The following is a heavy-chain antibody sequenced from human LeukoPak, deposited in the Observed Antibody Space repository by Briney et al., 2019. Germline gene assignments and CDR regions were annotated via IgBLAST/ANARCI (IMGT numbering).Heavy chain of an antibody. D-gene: IGHD6-13*01. V-gene: IGHV4-59*11. J-gene: IGHJ4*02. CDR3: ASSVSGAAAPGHFGF. Sequence: SETLSLTCSVFGGSPSSHYWSWIRQPPGKGLEWIGNIYYSGGTKDNPSLKSRVTISVDTSKNQFSLKLSPVTAADTAVYYCASSVSGAAAPGHFGFWGQGTLVTVSS. CDR1: GGSPSSHY. CDR2: IYYSGGT.